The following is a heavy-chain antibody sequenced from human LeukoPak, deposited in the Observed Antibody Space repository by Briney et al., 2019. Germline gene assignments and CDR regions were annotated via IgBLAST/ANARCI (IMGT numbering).Heavy chain of an antibody. CDR1: GYTFTSYG. Sequence: GASVKVSCKASGYTFTSYGISWVRQAPGQGLEWMGWISAYNGNTNYAQKLQGRVTMTTDTSTSTAYMELRSLSSDATAVYYCARVPSSGSSGSFDYWGQGNLVTVSS. CDR2: ISAYNGNT. J-gene: IGHJ4*02. D-gene: IGHD3-10*01. V-gene: IGHV1-18*01. CDR3: ARVPSSGSSGSFDY.